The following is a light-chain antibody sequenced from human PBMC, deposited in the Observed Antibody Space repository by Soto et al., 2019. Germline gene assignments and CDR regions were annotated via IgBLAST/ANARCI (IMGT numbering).Light chain of an antibody. CDR2: AAS. J-gene: IGKJ3*01. V-gene: IGKV1-12*01. Sequence: DIQMTQSPSSVSASVVDRVTITCRASQGISRWLAWYQQKPGRAPKLLIYAASNLQTGVPSRFSGSGSGTDSALTITSLQAEDFATYHCQQAYNFPFTFGPGAKVDI. CDR3: QQAYNFPFT. CDR1: QGISRW.